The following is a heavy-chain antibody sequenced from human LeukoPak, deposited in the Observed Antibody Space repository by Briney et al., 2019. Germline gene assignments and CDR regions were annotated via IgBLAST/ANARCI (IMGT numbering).Heavy chain of an antibody. CDR3: ASTTEGGYYYDNSGYRSYMDV. D-gene: IGHD3-22*01. J-gene: IGHJ6*03. CDR2: INPSGGST. CDR1: GYTFTSYY. Sequence: GASVKVSCMASGYTFTSYYMHWVRQAPGQGLEWMGIINPSGGSTSYAQKFQGRVTMTRDMSTSTVYMELSSLRSEDTAVYYCASTTEGGYYYDNSGYRSYMDVWGKGTTVTVSS. V-gene: IGHV1-46*01.